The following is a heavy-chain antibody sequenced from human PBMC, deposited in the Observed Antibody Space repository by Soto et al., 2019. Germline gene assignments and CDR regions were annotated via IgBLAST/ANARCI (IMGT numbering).Heavy chain of an antibody. J-gene: IGHJ6*02. D-gene: IGHD3-3*01. CDR1: GDSVSSNSAA. CDR2: TYYRSKWYN. Sequence: QTLSLTCAISGDSVSSNSAAWNWIRQSPSRGLEWLGRTYYRSKWYNDYAVSVKSRITINPDTSKNQFSLQLNSVTPEDTAVYYCARTGDFWSGYPYYYYGMDVWGQGTTVTVSS. CDR3: ARTGDFWSGYPYYYYGMDV. V-gene: IGHV6-1*01.